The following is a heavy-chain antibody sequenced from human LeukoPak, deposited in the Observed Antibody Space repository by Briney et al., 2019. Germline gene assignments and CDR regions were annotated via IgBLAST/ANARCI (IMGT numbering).Heavy chain of an antibody. D-gene: IGHD6-13*01. CDR3: AKARSQYSSSWDYFED. CDR1: GFTFSSDA. CDR2: ISGSSGTT. J-gene: IGHJ4*02. V-gene: IGHV3-23*01. Sequence: GGSLRLSCAASGFTFSSDAMSWVRQGPGKGQELVSAISGSSGTTYYADSLKGRFTISGDNSKNTLYLQMNSLRAEDTAVYYCAKARSQYSSSWDYFEDWGQGTLVSVSS.